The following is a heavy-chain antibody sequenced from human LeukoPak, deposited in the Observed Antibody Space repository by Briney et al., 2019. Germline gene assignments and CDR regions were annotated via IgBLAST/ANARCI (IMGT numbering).Heavy chain of an antibody. J-gene: IGHJ4*02. CDR3: AREGGYDYSIVDY. CDR2: IYHSGST. V-gene: IGHV4-4*02. D-gene: IGHD5-12*01. CDR1: GGSFSSSNW. Sequence: SETLSLTCAVYGGSFSSSNWWSWVRQPPGKGLEWIGEIYHSGSTNYNPSLKSRVTISVDTSKNQFSLKLSSVTAADTAVYYCAREGGYDYSIVDYWGQGTLVTVSS.